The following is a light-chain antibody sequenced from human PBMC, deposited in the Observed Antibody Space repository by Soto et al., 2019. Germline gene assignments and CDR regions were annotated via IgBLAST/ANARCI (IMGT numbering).Light chain of an antibody. CDR3: QQYNSWPPIT. CDR1: QSVSSN. J-gene: IGKJ5*01. CDR2: GAS. V-gene: IGKV3-15*01. Sequence: EIVMTQSPATLSVSPGERATLSCRASQSVSSNLAWYQQKPGQGPRLLIYGASTRATGIPDRFSGSGSGTEFTLTISSLQSEDFAVYYCQQYNSWPPITFGQGTRLEIK.